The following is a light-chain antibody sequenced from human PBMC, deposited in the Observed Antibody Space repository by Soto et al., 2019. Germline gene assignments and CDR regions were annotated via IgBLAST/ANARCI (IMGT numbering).Light chain of an antibody. J-gene: IGKJ4*01. CDR2: GAS. Sequence: EIVMTHSPATLSVSPGERATLSCRASQSVSSNLAWYQQKPGQAPRLLIYGASTRATGIPARFSGSGSGTEFTLTISTLQSEDFAVYYCQQYNIWPPLTFGGGTKVDIK. CDR1: QSVSSN. CDR3: QQYNIWPPLT. V-gene: IGKV3-15*01.